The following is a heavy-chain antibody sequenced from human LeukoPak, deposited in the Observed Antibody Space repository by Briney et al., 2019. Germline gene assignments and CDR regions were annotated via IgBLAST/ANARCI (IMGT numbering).Heavy chain of an antibody. CDR1: GFTFSSYA. CDR3: AKGYSYGYVATYYYYMDV. D-gene: IGHD5-18*01. CDR2: ISGSGGST. J-gene: IGHJ6*03. V-gene: IGHV3-23*01. Sequence: GGSLRLSCAASGFTFSSYAMSWVRQAPGKGLEWVSAISGSGGSTYYADSVKGRFTISRDNSKNTLYPQMNSLRAEDTAVYYCAKGYSYGYVATYYYYMDVWGKGTTVTVSS.